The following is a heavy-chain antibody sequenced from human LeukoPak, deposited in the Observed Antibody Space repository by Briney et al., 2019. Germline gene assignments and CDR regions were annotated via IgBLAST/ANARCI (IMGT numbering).Heavy chain of an antibody. CDR3: AKDPGASVSGFHMDV. V-gene: IGHV3-30*02. CDR1: GFTFRNYG. Sequence: PGGSLRLSCAASGFTFRNYGKHWLRQATGKGLEWVSFIWSDGNNRFYADSVKGRFTISRDNSKNMLYLQMDTLRAEDTALYYCAKDPGASVSGFHMDVWGKGTTVIVSS. CDR2: IWSDGNNR. D-gene: IGHD2-8*02. J-gene: IGHJ6*04.